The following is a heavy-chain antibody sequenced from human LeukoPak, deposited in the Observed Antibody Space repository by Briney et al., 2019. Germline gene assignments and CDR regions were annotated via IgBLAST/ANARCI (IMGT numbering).Heavy chain of an antibody. CDR1: GGTFSSYA. D-gene: IGHD3-10*01. CDR2: INPSGGST. Sequence: ASVKVSCKASGGTFSSYAISWVRQAPGQGLEWMGIINPSGGSTSYAQKFQGRVTMTRDTSTSTVYMELSSLRSEDTAVYYCARGEQVVDYYGSGSYLDYWGQGTLVTVSS. CDR3: ARGEQVVDYYGSGSYLDY. V-gene: IGHV1-46*01. J-gene: IGHJ4*02.